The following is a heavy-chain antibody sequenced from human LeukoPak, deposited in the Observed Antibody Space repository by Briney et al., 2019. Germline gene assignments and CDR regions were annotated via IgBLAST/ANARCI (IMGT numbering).Heavy chain of an antibody. CDR1: GAXISSSDW. J-gene: IGHJ2*01. CDR2: ISHRGSS. V-gene: IGHV4-4*02. Sequence: PSGTLSLTCAVSGAXISSSDWLSWVRQPPGKGLERIGEISHRGSSNYHPSLKSRVTISIDKSKNQFSLRLSSVTAADTVVYYCAREGLNDYTRIGAVWYFDLWGRGTLVTVSS. D-gene: IGHD4-11*01. CDR3: AREGLNDYTRIGAVWYFDL.